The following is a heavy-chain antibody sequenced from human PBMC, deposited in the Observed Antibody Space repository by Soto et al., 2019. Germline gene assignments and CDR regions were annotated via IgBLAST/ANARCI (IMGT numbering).Heavy chain of an antibody. Sequence: PSETLSLTCAVSGGSISSSNWWSWVRQPPGKGLQWIGEIYHSGSTNYIPSLKSRVTTSVDKSRNQFSLKLSSVTAADTAVYYCARRWGEGRVDYWGQGTLVTVSS. CDR2: IYHSGST. D-gene: IGHD3-10*01. CDR3: ARRWGEGRVDY. J-gene: IGHJ4*02. CDR1: GGSISSSNW. V-gene: IGHV4-4*02.